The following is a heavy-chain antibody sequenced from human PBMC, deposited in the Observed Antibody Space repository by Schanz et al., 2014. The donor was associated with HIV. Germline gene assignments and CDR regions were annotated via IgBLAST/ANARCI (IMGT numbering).Heavy chain of an antibody. J-gene: IGHJ6*02. CDR2: IWYDGSKK. CDR3: AKDWAFYGDFVHYYYGVDV. Sequence: VQLLESGGGLVQPGGSLRLSCAASGFLFSSYGMSWVRQAPGKGLEWVAVIWYDGSKKYYADSVKGRFTISRDNSKNTVYLQMNSLRAEDTAVYYCAKDWAFYGDFVHYYYGVDVWGQGTTVTVSS. CDR1: GFLFSSYG. D-gene: IGHD4-17*01. V-gene: IGHV3-30*02.